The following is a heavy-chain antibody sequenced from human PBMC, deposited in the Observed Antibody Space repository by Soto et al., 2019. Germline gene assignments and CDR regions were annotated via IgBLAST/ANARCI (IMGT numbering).Heavy chain of an antibody. J-gene: IGHJ4*02. D-gene: IGHD1-26*01. V-gene: IGHV3-23*01. Sequence: PGGSLRLSCPASGFTFSSYAMSWVRQAPGKGLEGVSAISGSGGSTYYADSVKGRFTISRDNSKNTLYLQMNSLRAEDTAVYYCAKDAYGELVTNFDYWGQGTLVTVSS. CDR2: ISGSGGST. CDR1: GFTFSSYA. CDR3: AKDAYGELVTNFDY.